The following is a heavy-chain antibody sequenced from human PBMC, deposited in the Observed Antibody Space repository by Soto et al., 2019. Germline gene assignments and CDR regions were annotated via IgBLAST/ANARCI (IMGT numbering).Heavy chain of an antibody. CDR3: ARVRYYGSGSSYPGFDYFDY. D-gene: IGHD3-10*01. CDR1: GYTFTSYA. V-gene: IGHV1-3*01. J-gene: IGHJ4*02. Sequence: ASVKVSCKASGYTFTSYAMHWVRQAPGQRLEWMGWINAGNGNTKYSQKFQGRVTITRDTSASTAYMELSSLRSEDTAVYYCARVRYYGSGSSYPGFDYFDYWGQGTLVTVSS. CDR2: INAGNGNT.